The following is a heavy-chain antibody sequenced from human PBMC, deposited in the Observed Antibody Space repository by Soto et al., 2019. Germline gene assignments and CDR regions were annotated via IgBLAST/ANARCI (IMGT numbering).Heavy chain of an antibody. J-gene: IGHJ4*02. Sequence: GESLKISCKGSGYSFNTYWIGWVRQMPGKGLEWMGIVYPGDSDSRYSPSFQGQVTFSADKSISTAYLLWSSLKASDTAMYYCATLSGPVVGVDYCGQGTMVTVYS. D-gene: IGHD1-26*01. CDR3: ATLSGPVVGVDY. CDR1: GYSFNTYW. V-gene: IGHV5-51*01. CDR2: VYPGDSDS.